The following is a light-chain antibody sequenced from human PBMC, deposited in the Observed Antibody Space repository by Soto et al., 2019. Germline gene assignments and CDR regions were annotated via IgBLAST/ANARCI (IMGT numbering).Light chain of an antibody. CDR1: SSDVGGYNY. J-gene: IGLJ1*01. CDR2: DVS. V-gene: IGLV2-14*01. Sequence: QSALTQPASVSGSPGQSITISCTGTSSDVGGYNYVSWYQPHPGKAPKLMIYDVSNRPSGVSNRFSGSKSGNTASLTISGLQADDEADYYCSSYTSSSTLFYVFGTGTKVTVL. CDR3: SSYTSSSTLFYV.